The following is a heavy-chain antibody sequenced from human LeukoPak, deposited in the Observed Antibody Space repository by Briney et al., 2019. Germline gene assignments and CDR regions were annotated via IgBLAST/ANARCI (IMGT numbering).Heavy chain of an antibody. D-gene: IGHD3-22*01. CDR1: GDSVSSNSAA. CDR2: TYYRSKWYN. V-gene: IGHV6-1*01. CDR3: ARAPDYYDSSAKFDYYGMDV. Sequence: SQTLSLTCAISGDSVSSNSAAWNWIRQSPSRGLEWLGRTYYRSKWYNDYAVSVKSRITINPDTSKNQFSLQLNSVTPEDTAVYYCARAPDYYDSSAKFDYYGMDVWGQGTTVTVSS. J-gene: IGHJ6*02.